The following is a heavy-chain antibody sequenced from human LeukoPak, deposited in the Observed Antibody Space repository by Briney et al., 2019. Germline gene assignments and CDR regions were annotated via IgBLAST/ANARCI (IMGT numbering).Heavy chain of an antibody. V-gene: IGHV3-15*01. D-gene: IGHD1/OR15-1a*01. J-gene: IGHJ3*02. CDR3: ARDHRLDGRTILGAFDI. CDR2: IKSKTDGWTT. Sequence: GGSLRLSCAASGFTFSNAWMSWVRQAPGKGLEWVGRIKSKTDGWTTDYAAPVKGRFTISRDDSKNTLYLQMNSLRAEDTAVYYCARDHRLDGRTILGAFDIWGQGTMVTVSS. CDR1: GFTFSNAW.